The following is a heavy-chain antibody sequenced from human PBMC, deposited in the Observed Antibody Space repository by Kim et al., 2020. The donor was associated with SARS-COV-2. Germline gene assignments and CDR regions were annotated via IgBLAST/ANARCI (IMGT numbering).Heavy chain of an antibody. CDR2: IIPIFGTA. D-gene: IGHD1-26*01. CDR3: ARNQGASAATVGAFDY. V-gene: IGHV1-69*13. J-gene: IGHJ4*02. Sequence: SVKVSCKASGGTFSSYAISWVRQAPGQGLEWMGGIIPIFGTANYAQKLQGRVTINADESTSTACMELSSLRSEDTAVYYLARNQGASAATVGAFDYWGQGTLVTGSS. CDR1: GGTFSSYA.